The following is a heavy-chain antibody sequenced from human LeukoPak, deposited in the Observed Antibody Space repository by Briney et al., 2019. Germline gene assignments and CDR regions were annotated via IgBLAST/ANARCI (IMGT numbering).Heavy chain of an antibody. CDR1: GFTVRNYNY. J-gene: IGHJ4*02. CDR2: IYSGGST. CDR3: ASRPRGVIQRVDY. V-gene: IGHV3-53*01. D-gene: IGHD3-10*01. Sequence: GGSLRLSCAASGFTVRNYNYMTWVRQAPGKGLEWVSVIYSGGSTYYADSVKGRFTISRDNSKNTLYLQMNSLRAEDTAVYYCASRPRGVIQRVDYWGQGTLVTVSS.